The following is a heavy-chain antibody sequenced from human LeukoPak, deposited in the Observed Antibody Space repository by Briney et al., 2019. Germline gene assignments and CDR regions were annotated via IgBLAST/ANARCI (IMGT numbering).Heavy chain of an antibody. CDR3: ARVSRVAAAGKLFDY. D-gene: IGHD6-13*01. CDR2: TYYRSKWYN. J-gene: IGHJ4*02. CDR1: GDSVSSNSAA. Sequence: SQTLSLTCAISGDSVSSNSAAWNWIRQSPSRGLEWLGRTYYRSKWYNDYAVSLKSRITINPDTSKNQFSLQLNSVTPEDTAVYYCARVSRVAAAGKLFDYWGQGTLVTVSS. V-gene: IGHV6-1*01.